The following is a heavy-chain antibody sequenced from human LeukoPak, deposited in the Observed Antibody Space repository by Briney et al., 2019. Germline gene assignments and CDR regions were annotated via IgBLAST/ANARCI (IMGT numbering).Heavy chain of an antibody. CDR1: GGSFSGYY. D-gene: IGHD2-2*01. Sequence: PSETLSFTCAVYGGSFSGYYWSWIRQPPGKGLEWIGEINHSGSTNYNPSLKSRVTISVDTSKNQFSLKLSSVTAADTAVYYCASLWPYQLSAFDIWGQGTMVTVSS. CDR2: INHSGST. V-gene: IGHV4-34*01. CDR3: ASLWPYQLSAFDI. J-gene: IGHJ3*02.